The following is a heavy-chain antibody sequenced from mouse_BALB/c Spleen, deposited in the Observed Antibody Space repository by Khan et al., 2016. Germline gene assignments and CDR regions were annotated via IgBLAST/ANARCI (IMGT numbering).Heavy chain of an antibody. D-gene: IGHD1-1*01. J-gene: IGHJ3*01. CDR1: GFTFSDYY. Sequence: EVELVESGGGLVKPGGSLKLSCAASGFTFSDYYMYWVRQTPEKRLEWVATISDGGSHTYYPDSVKGRFTIARDNAKNKLYLQMSRLKSEDTAVYYCAREGLLRGFAYWGQGTLVTVSA. CDR3: AREGLLRGFAY. CDR2: ISDGGSHT. V-gene: IGHV5-4*02.